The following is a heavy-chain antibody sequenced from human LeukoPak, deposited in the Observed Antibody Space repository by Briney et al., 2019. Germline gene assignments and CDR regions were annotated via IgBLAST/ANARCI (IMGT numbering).Heavy chain of an antibody. V-gene: IGHV4-34*01. J-gene: IGHJ5*02. CDR2: INHSGST. CDR1: GGSFSGYY. Sequence: SETLSLTCAVYGGSFSGYYWSWIRQPPGKGLEWIGEINHSGSTNYNPSLKSRVTISVDTSKNQFSLRLSSVTAADTAFYYCARHGNIVVVVAARGFDPWGQGTLVTVSS. CDR3: ARHGNIVVVVAARGFDP. D-gene: IGHD2-15*01.